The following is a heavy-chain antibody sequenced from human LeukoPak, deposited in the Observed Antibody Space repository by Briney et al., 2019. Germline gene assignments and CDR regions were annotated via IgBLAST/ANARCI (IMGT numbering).Heavy chain of an antibody. V-gene: IGHV3-23*01. D-gene: IGHD6-19*01. CDR3: AKGSDRYSSGSAVDY. CDR2: ISGSGGST. Sequence: GSLILSCAASGFTFSSYAMSWVRQAPGKGLEWVSAISGSGGSTYYADSVKGRFTISRDNSKNTLYLQMNSLRAEDTAIYYCAKGSDRYSSGSAVDYWGQGSLVTVSS. J-gene: IGHJ4*02. CDR1: GFTFSSYA.